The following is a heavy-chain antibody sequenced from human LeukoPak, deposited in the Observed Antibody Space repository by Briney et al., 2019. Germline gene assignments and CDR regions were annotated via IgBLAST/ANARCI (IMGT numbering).Heavy chain of an antibody. Sequence: ASVKVSCKASGYTFISYSMNWVRQAPGQGLEWMGIINPSGGSTSYAQKFQGRVTMTRDMSTSTVYMELSSLRSEDTAVYYCASGGYSYESYWGQGTLVTVSS. J-gene: IGHJ4*02. CDR3: ASGGYSYESY. CDR2: INPSGGST. V-gene: IGHV1-46*01. D-gene: IGHD5-18*01. CDR1: GYTFISYS.